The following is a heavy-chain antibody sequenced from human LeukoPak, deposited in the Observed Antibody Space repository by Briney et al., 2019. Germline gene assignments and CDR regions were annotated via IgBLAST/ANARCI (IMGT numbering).Heavy chain of an antibody. J-gene: IGHJ4*02. CDR3: ARGGIWSPYYFDY. CDR1: GFTFSSYW. CDR2: IKQDGSEK. V-gene: IGHV3-7*01. D-gene: IGHD2/OR15-2a*01. Sequence: PGGSLRLSCAASGFTFSSYWMSWVRQAPGKGLEWVANIKQDGSEKYYVDSVKGRFTISRDNAKNSLYLQMNSLRAEDTAVYYCARGGIWSPYYFDYWGQGTPVTVSS.